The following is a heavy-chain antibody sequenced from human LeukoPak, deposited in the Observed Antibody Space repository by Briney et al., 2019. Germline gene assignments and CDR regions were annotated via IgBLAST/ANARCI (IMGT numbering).Heavy chain of an antibody. CDR1: GGSISSGSYY. J-gene: IGHJ6*03. CDR2: IYKSGST. V-gene: IGHV4-61*10. CDR3: AGRPAHYYYYMDV. Sequence: SETLSLTCTVPGGSISSGSYYWSWIRQPAGKGLEWIGRIYKSGSTNYNTSLKSRVTISVDTSKNQFSLKLSSVTAADTAVYYCAGRPAHYYYYMDVWGKGTTVTVSS.